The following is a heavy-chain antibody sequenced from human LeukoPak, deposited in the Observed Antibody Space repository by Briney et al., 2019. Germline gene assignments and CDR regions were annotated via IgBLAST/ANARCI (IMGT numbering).Heavy chain of an antibody. CDR3: AKGDSSGYYYVRSWFDP. J-gene: IGHJ5*02. Sequence: GGSLRLSCAASGFTFSPVWMHWVRQAPGKGLMWVSHIINDGSYTTYADSVKGRFTISRDNSKNTLYLQMNSLRAEDTAVYYCAKGDSSGYYYVRSWFDPWGQGTLVTVSS. D-gene: IGHD3-22*01. CDR2: IINDGSYT. V-gene: IGHV3-74*01. CDR1: GFTFSPVW.